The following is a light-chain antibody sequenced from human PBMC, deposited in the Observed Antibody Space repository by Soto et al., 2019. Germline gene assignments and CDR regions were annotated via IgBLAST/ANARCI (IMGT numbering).Light chain of an antibody. V-gene: IGKV1-27*01. CDR3: QKYNSAPYT. Sequence: DIQMTQSPSSLSASVGDRVTITCRASQGISNYLAWYQQKPGKVPKLLIDAASTLQSGVPSRFSGSGSGTDFTLTISSLQPEYVATYDCQKYNSAPYTFGQGPKMEIK. CDR1: QGISNY. CDR2: AAS. J-gene: IGKJ2*01.